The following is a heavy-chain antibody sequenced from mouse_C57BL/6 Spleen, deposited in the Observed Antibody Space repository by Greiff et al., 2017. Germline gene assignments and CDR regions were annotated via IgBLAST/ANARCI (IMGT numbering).Heavy chain of an antibody. J-gene: IGHJ2*01. D-gene: IGHD2-4*01. Sequence: DVMLVESGGDLVKPGGSLKLSCAASGFTFSSYGMSWVRQTPDKRLEWVATISSGGSYTYYPDSVKGRFTISRDNAKNTLYLQMSSLKSEDTAMYYCARRGSSTMITTAYYFDYWGQGTTLTVSS. CDR1: GFTFSSYG. V-gene: IGHV5-6*02. CDR3: ARRGSSTMITTAYYFDY. CDR2: ISSGGSYT.